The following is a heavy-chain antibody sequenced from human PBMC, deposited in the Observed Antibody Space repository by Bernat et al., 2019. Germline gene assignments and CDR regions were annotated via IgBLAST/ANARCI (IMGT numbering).Heavy chain of an antibody. CDR3: ARGGGRDYYYYGMDV. CDR1: GFTFSSYA. J-gene: IGHJ6*02. Sequence: QVQLVESGGGVVQPGRSLRLSCAASGFTFSSYAMHWVRQAPGKGLEWVAVISYDGSNKYYADSVKDRFTISRDNSKNTLYLQMNSLRAEDTAVYYCARGGGRDYYYYGMDVWGQGTTVTVSS. CDR2: ISYDGSNK. V-gene: IGHV3-30-3*01. D-gene: IGHD6-25*01.